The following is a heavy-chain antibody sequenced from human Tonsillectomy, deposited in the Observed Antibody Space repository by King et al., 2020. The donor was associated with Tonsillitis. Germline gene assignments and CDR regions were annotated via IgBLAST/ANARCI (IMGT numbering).Heavy chain of an antibody. V-gene: IGHV3-21*01. CDR2: ISSSSSYI. CDR3: ATSIVATDAYFDY. J-gene: IGHJ4*02. Sequence: DVQLVESGGGLVKPGGSLRLSCAASGFTFSSYSMNWVRQAPGKGLEWVSSISSSSSYIYYADSVKGRFTISRDNAKNSLYLQMNSLRAEDTAVYYCATSIVATDAYFDYWGQGTLVTVSS. D-gene: IGHD5-12*01. CDR1: GFTFSSYS.